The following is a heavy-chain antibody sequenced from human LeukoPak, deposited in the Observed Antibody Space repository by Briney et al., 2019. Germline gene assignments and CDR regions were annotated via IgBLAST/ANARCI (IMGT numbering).Heavy chain of an antibody. J-gene: IGHJ4*02. CDR3: ARGSFPSDDILTGPFDN. V-gene: IGHV1-18*01. CDR2: ISSYNGNT. CDR1: GYTFTSYG. Sequence: ASVKVFCKASGYTFTSYGISWVRQAPGQGLEWMGWISSYNGNTNYAQKLQGRATMTTDTSTSTAYMELRSLRSDDTAVYYCARGSFPSDDILTGPFDNWGQGTLVTVSS. D-gene: IGHD3-9*01.